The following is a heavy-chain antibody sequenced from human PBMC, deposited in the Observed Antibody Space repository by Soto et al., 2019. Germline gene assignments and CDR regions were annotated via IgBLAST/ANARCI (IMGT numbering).Heavy chain of an antibody. D-gene: IGHD2-2*01. CDR1: GGTFSSYT. V-gene: IGHV1-69*02. CDR2: IIPILGIA. CDR3: ARGGRYCPSTNCFGYWFDP. J-gene: IGHJ5*02. Sequence: SVKVSCKASGGTFSSYTISWVRQAPGQGLEWMGRIIPILGIANYAQKFQGRVTITADKSTSTAYMELSSLRAEDTAVYYCARGGRYCPSTNCFGYWFDPWGQGTLVTVSS.